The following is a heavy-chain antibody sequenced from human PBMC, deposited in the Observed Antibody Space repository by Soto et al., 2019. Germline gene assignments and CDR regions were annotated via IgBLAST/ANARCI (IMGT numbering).Heavy chain of an antibody. D-gene: IGHD2-15*01. CDR1: GCTCSSYW. CDR2: INSDGSST. Sequence: GGSLRPSCASSGCTCSSYWMHLVRQAPGKGLVWVSRINSDGSSTSYADSVKGRFAISRDNAKNTLYLQMNSLRAEDTAVYYCVRTSLVVAAATREDYWGQGTLVTVSS. CDR3: VRTSLVVAAATREDY. V-gene: IGHV3-74*01. J-gene: IGHJ4*02.